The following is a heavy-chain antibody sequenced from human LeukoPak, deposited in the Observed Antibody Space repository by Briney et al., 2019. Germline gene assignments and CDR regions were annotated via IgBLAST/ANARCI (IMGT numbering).Heavy chain of an antibody. J-gene: IGHJ6*02. CDR3: AKDLGRNYYYGMDV. V-gene: IGHV3-23*01. Sequence: GGSLRLSCAASGFTFSSYAMSWVRQAPGKGLEWVSAISGSGGSTYYADSVKGRFTISRDNSKNTLYLQMNSLRAEDTAVYYCAKDLGRNYYYGMDVWGQGTTVTVSS. CDR1: GFTFSSYA. D-gene: IGHD1-26*01. CDR2: ISGSGGST.